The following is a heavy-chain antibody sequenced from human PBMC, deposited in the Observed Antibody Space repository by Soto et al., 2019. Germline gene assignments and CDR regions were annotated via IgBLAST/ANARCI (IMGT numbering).Heavy chain of an antibody. J-gene: IGHJ6*02. Sequence: SETLSLTCAVYGGSFSGYYWSWIRQPPGKGLEWIGEINHSGSTNYNPSLKSRVTISVDTSKNQFSLKLSSVTAADTAVYYCARGGTVRYYYYYYGMDVWGQGTTVTVSS. V-gene: IGHV4-34*01. D-gene: IGHD4-17*01. CDR1: GGSFSGYY. CDR2: INHSGST. CDR3: ARGGTVRYYYYYYGMDV.